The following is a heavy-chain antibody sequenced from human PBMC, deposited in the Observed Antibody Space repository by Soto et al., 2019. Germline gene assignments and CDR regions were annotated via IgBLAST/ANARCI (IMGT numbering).Heavy chain of an antibody. CDR1: GFTFSSYG. CDR3: AKEVWRGPMDV. CDR2: ISYDGSNK. D-gene: IGHD3-3*01. V-gene: IGHV3-30*18. Sequence: QVQLVESGGGVVQPGRSLRLSCAASGFTFSSYGMHWVRQAPGKGLEWVAVISYDGSNKNYADSVKGRFTISRDNSKNTQCLQMNSLRAEDTAVYYCAKEVWRGPMDVWGQGTTVTVSS. J-gene: IGHJ6*02.